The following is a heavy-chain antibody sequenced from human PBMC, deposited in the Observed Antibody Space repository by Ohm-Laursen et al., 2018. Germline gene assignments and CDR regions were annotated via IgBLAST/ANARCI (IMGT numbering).Heavy chain of an antibody. J-gene: IGHJ3*02. CDR1: GFTFSNHY. CDR3: ARGPKDNAFDI. V-gene: IGHV1-2*02. CDR2: INPNSGGT. Sequence: GASVKVSCKASGFTFSNHYMHWMRQAPGQGLEWVGWINPNSGGTNYAQKFQGRVTMTRDTSISTVYMELSSLRSEDTAVYYCARGPKDNAFDIWGQGTMVTVSS.